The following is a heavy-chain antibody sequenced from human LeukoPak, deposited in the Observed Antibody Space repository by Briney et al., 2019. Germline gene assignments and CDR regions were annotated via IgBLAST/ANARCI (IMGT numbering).Heavy chain of an antibody. CDR1: GFTFSDYY. CDR3: ARDLHFAFDY. V-gene: IGHV3-11*04. Sequence: GGSLRLSCAASGFTFSDYYMSWIRQAPGKGLEWISYILSSSTGMSYADSVKGRFTISRDNAKNSLYLQMNSLRDDDTAVYYCARDLHFAFDYWGRGTLVTVSS. J-gene: IGHJ4*02. CDR2: ILSSSTGM.